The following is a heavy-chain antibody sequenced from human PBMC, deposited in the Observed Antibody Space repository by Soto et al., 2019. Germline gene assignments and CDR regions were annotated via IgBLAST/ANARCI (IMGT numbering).Heavy chain of an antibody. D-gene: IGHD6-19*01. CDR1: GFNFKKFA. J-gene: IGHJ4*02. Sequence: EVQLLESGGGVVQPGGSLRLSCVASGFNFKKFAMAWVRQAPGEGLEWVSGISCCGGSTSYADSVKGRFSIARDDSKNTLSLQMNSLRVEDTAQYYGEKADGEQWMVPHLDNWGQGTLVNVS. V-gene: IGHV3-23*01. CDR2: ISCCGGST. CDR3: EKADGEQWMVPHLDN.